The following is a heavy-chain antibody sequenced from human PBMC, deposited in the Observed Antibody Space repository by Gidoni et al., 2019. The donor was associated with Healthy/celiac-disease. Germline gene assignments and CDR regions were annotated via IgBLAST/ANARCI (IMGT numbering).Heavy chain of an antibody. Sequence: EVQLVESGGGLVHPGGSLGLPWSAPGFTFSTQSMNWVRQAPGKGVEWVSYISSSSGTIYYADSVKGRFTISRDNAKNSLYLQMNSLRDEDTAVYYCARDRGSYYDDWGQGTLVTVSS. CDR2: ISSSSGTI. V-gene: IGHV3-48*02. CDR3: ARDRGSYYDD. J-gene: IGHJ4*02. CDR1: GFTFSTQS. D-gene: IGHD1-26*01.